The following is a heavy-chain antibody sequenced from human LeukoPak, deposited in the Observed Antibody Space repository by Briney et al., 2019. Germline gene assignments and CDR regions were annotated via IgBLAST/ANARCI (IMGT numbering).Heavy chain of an antibody. D-gene: IGHD1-26*01. CDR2: IIPIFGTA. V-gene: IGHV1-69*05. J-gene: IGHJ4*02. CDR3: ARGPGATPKYTFDY. Sequence: GASVKVSCKASGGTFSSYAISWVRQAPGQGLEWTGGIIPIFGTANYAQKFQGRVTITTDESTSTAYMELSSLRSEDTAVYYCARGPGATPKYTFDYWGQGTLVTVSS. CDR1: GGTFSSYA.